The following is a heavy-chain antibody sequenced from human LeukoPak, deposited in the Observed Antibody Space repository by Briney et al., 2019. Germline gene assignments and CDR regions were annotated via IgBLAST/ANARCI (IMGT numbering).Heavy chain of an antibody. Sequence: GGSLRLSCAASGFTFSSYAMSWVRQAPGKGLEWVSAISGSGGSTYYADSVKGRLTISRDNAKNSLYLQMNSLRAEDTALYYCAKDIGVGGYDSYYYYYYGMDVWGQGTTVTVSS. J-gene: IGHJ6*02. V-gene: IGHV3-23*01. CDR3: AKDIGVGGYDSYYYYYYGMDV. CDR2: ISGSGGST. D-gene: IGHD5-12*01. CDR1: GFTFSSYA.